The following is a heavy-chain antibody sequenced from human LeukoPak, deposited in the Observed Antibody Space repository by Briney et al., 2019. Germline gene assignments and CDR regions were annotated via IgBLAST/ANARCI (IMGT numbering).Heavy chain of an antibody. CDR3: AREVRSNDAFDV. J-gene: IGHJ3*01. CDR2: INHSGST. V-gene: IGHV4-34*01. D-gene: IGHD3-10*01. CDR1: GGSFSGYY. Sequence: SETLSLTCAVYGGSFSGYYGSWIRQPPGKGLEWIGEINHSGSTNYNPSLKSRVTMSVDTSKNQFSLKLISVTAADTALYYCAREVRSNDAFDVWGQGIMVNVAS.